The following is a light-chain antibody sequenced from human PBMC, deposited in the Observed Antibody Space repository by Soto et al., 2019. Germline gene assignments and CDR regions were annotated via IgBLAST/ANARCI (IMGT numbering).Light chain of an antibody. CDR2: EVS. J-gene: IGLJ1*01. V-gene: IGLV2-8*01. Sequence: QSALTQPPSASGSPGQSVTISCTGTSSDVGGYNYVSWYQQHPGKAPKLMIYEVSKRPSGVPDRFSGSKSGNTASLTISGLQAEDEADYYCCSYAGKYVFGTGTKLTVL. CDR3: CSYAGKYV. CDR1: SSDVGGYNY.